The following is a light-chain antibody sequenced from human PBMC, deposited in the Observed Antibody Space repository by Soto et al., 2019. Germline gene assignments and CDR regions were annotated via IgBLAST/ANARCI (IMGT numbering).Light chain of an antibody. CDR3: QQYGSSPLLP. V-gene: IGKV3-20*01. J-gene: IGKJ4*01. CDR2: GAS. CDR1: QSVSSSY. Sequence: EIVLTQSPGTLSLSPGERATLSCRASQSVSSSYLACYQQKPGQAPRLLIYGASSRATGIPDRFSGSGSGTDFTLTTSRLEPEDLAVYYCQQYGSSPLLPFGGGTKVEIK.